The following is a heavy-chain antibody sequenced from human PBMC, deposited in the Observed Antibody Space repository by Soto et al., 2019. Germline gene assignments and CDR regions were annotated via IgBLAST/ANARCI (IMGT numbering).Heavy chain of an antibody. CDR2: IYSGGST. CDR1: GFTVSSNY. V-gene: IGHV3-53*01. Sequence: VGSLRLSCAASGFTVSSNYMSWVRQAPGKGLEWVSVIYSGGSTYYADSVKGRFTISRDNSKNTLYLQMNSLRAEDTAVYYCARDLLVYGSEEKYYYGMDVWGQGTTVTVSS. CDR3: ARDLLVYGSEEKYYYGMDV. D-gene: IGHD3-10*01. J-gene: IGHJ6*02.